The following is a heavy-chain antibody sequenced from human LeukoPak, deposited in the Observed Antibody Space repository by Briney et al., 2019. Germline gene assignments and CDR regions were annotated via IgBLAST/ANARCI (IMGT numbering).Heavy chain of an antibody. V-gene: IGHV4-61*02. D-gene: IGHD3-22*01. CDR3: ARGPYSYDSSGAFDI. CDR2: ISSSGST. Sequence: SETLSLTCTVSGDSISSGNYYWSWIRQPAGKGLEWIGRISSSGSTNYNPSLKSRVTISVDTSKNQFSLKLSSVTAADTAVYFCARGPYSYDSSGAFDIWGQGTMVTVSS. CDR1: GDSISSGNYY. J-gene: IGHJ3*02.